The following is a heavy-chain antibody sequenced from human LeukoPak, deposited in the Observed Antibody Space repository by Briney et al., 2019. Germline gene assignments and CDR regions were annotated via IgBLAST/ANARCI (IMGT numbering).Heavy chain of an antibody. D-gene: IGHD3-10*01. CDR1: GLSIRNDW. CDR3: TRRQGGSSGSYYRDF. CDR2: GKSNSAGETT. Sequence: GGPLRLSCAASGLSIRNDWMSGVRQATGEGLEWVARGKSNSAGETTDYAAPVKGRFTISRDDSKNTLYLQMSSLKTEDTAVYYCTRRQGGSSGSYYRDFWGQGALVTVSS. J-gene: IGHJ4*02. V-gene: IGHV3-15*01.